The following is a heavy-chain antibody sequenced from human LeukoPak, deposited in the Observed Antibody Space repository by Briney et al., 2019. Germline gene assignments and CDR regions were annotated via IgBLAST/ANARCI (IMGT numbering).Heavy chain of an antibody. CDR3: ARGFRRSAPIAARPVDWFDP. CDR2: IHYRGST. J-gene: IGHJ5*02. Sequence: PSETLSLTCIVSGGSISTSDNYWGWIRQPPGKALEWIGSIHYRGSTYYNPSLRSRVIMSIDGSTNRFSLKLSSVTAADTAVYYCARGFRRSAPIAARPVDWFDPWGQGTLVTVSS. D-gene: IGHD6-6*01. V-gene: IGHV4-39*07. CDR1: GGSISTSDNY.